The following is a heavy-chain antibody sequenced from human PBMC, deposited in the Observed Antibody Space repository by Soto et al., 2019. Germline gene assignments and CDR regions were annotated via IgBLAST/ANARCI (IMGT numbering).Heavy chain of an antibody. CDR1: GGSFSGYY. Sequence: SETLSLTCAVYGGSFSGYYWSWIRQPPGKGLEWIGEINPSGSTNYNPSLKSRVTISVDTSKNQFSLYLSSVTAADTAVYYCARGRTGRSSGSYKYWGQGTLVTVS. CDR3: ARGRTGRSSGSYKY. J-gene: IGHJ4*02. D-gene: IGHD6-19*01. V-gene: IGHV4-34*01. CDR2: INPSGST.